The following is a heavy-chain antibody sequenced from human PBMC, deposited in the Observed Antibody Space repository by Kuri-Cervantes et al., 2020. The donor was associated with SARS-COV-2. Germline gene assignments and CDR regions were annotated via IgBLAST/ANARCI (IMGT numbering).Heavy chain of an antibody. CDR2: IGSRSSYI. CDR1: GFSFSNFS. CDR3: ARPSESSGDAFDI. D-gene: IGHD3-22*01. V-gene: IGHV3-21*01. J-gene: IGHJ3*02. Sequence: GGSLRLSCAASGFSFSNFSMNWVRQAPGKGLEWVSSIGSRSSYIYYAESVKGRFTISRDNSKNTLYLQMNSLRAEDTAVYYCARPSESSGDAFDIWGQGTMVTVSS.